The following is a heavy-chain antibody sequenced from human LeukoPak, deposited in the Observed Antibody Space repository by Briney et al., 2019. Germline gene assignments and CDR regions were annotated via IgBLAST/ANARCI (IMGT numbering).Heavy chain of an antibody. CDR1: GFTFSSYW. CDR3: ARDGSGWYSDY. J-gene: IGHJ4*02. D-gene: IGHD6-19*01. Sequence: QPGGSLRLSCAASGFTFSSYWMSWVRQAPGKGLEWVANIKQDGSEKYYVDSVKGRFTISRDNAKNSLYLQMNSLRAEDTALYYCARDGSGWYSDYWGQGTPVTVSS. V-gene: IGHV3-7*03. CDR2: IKQDGSEK.